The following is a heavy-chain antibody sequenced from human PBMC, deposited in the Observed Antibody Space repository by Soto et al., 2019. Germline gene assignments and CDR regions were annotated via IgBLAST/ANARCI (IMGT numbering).Heavy chain of an antibody. J-gene: IGHJ4*02. CDR1: GFTLSSYA. Sequence: GGSLRLSCAASGFTLSSYAMHWVRQAPGKGLEWVSGISCDGSNKSYADSVKGRFTISRDNAKNTLYLQMNSLRAEDTAVYYCVRTSLVVAAATREDYWGQGTLVTVSS. D-gene: IGHD2-15*01. V-gene: IGHV3-30-3*01. CDR2: ISCDGSNK. CDR3: VRTSLVVAAATREDY.